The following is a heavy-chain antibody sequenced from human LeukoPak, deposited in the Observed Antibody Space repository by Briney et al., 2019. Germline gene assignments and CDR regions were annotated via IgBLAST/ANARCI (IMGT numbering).Heavy chain of an antibody. Sequence: PGGSLRLSCAGSGFTFNNCGIHWIRQAPGKGVEWVSSISSSSSYIYYADSVKDRFTIPRDNAKNSLYLQMNSLNTEDRAVYYCTTTGAYWGQGTLVTVSS. J-gene: IGHJ4*02. CDR1: GFTFNNCG. CDR3: TTTGAY. CDR2: ISSSSSYI. V-gene: IGHV3-21*03. D-gene: IGHD1-14*01.